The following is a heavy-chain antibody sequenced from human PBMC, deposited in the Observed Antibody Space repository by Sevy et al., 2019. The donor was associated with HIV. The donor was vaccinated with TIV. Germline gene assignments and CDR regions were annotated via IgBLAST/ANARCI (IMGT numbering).Heavy chain of an antibody. CDR1: GGSISSSSYY. D-gene: IGHD5-18*01. J-gene: IGHJ5*02. CDR3: ATGRRYTQNWFDP. CDR2: IYYSGST. Sequence: SESLSLTCTVSGGSISSSSYYWGWIRQPPGKGLEWIGSIYYSGSTYYNPSLKSRVTISVDTSKNQFSLKLSSVTAADTAVYYCATGRRYTQNWFDPWGQGTLVTVSS. V-gene: IGHV4-39*01.